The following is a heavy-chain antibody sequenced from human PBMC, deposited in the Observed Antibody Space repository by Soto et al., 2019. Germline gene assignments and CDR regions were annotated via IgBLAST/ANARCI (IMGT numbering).Heavy chain of an antibody. CDR3: AREKLDYFDY. CDR2: MNPNSGNT. Sequence: QVQLMQSGAEVKKPEASVKVSCKASGYTFTSYDITWVRQATGQGLEWMGWMNPNSGNTGYAQQFQGRVTMTRNISISTAYMELSSLRSEDTAVYYCAREKLDYFDYWGQGTLVTVSS. J-gene: IGHJ4*02. V-gene: IGHV1-8*01. CDR1: GYTFTSYD.